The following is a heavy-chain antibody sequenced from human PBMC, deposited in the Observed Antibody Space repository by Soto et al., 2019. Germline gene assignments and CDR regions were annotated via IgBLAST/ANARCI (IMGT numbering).Heavy chain of an antibody. CDR1: GYTFTSYA. V-gene: IGHV1-3*01. Sequence: ASVKVSCKASGYTFTSYAMHWVRQAPGQGLEWMGWINAGNGNTKYSQKFQGRVTITRDTSASTAYMELSSLRSEDTAVYYCARTPLWSGYRYFDYWGQGTLVTVSS. CDR3: ARTPLWSGYRYFDY. D-gene: IGHD3-3*01. CDR2: INAGNGNT. J-gene: IGHJ4*02.